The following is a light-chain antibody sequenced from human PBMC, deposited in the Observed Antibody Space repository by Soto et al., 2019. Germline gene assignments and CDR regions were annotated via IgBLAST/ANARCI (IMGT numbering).Light chain of an antibody. J-gene: IGKJ2*01. V-gene: IGKV1-39*01. CDR1: QSISSY. Sequence: DIQMTQSPSALSASVGDRVTITCRASQSISSYLNWYQQKPGKAPKLLIYAASSLHSGVPSRFSGSGSGTDFPLTISSLQPEDFAPYYCQQSYSTPYTFGQGTKLEIK. CDR3: QQSYSTPYT. CDR2: AAS.